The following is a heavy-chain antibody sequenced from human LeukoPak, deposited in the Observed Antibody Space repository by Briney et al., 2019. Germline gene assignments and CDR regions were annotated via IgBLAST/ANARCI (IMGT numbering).Heavy chain of an antibody. CDR2: ISYSGDT. Sequence: PSETLSLTCTVSGGSMSSYYWSWIRQPPGKGLEWIGYISYSGDTNYNPSLKSRVTMSVDTSKKQFSLTLSSVTAADTAVYYCARLVGVRLPAVVWGQGTTVTVSS. CDR3: ARLVGVRLPAVV. CDR1: GGSMSSYY. V-gene: IGHV4-59*01. D-gene: IGHD1-26*01. J-gene: IGHJ6*02.